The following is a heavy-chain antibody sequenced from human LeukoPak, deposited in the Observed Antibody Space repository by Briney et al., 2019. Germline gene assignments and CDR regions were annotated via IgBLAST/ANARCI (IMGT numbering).Heavy chain of an antibody. D-gene: IGHD6-13*01. CDR3: ATTPQYSSSWYYAFDI. Sequence: SVKVSCKASGGTFSSYAISWVRQAPGQGLEWMGRIIPILGIANYAQKFQGRVTITADKSTSTAYMELSSLRAEDTAVYYCATTPQYSSSWYYAFDIWGQGTMVTVSS. CDR2: IIPILGIA. V-gene: IGHV1-69*04. CDR1: GGTFSSYA. J-gene: IGHJ3*02.